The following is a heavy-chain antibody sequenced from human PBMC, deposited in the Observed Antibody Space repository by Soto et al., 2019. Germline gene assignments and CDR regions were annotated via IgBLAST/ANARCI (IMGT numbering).Heavy chain of an antibody. CDR1: GFTVSSNF. J-gene: IGHJ4*02. Sequence: EVQLVESGGDLVQPGGSLRLSCFASGFTVSSNFMNWVRQAPGKGLEWVSLIYSGGTTYYADSVKGRFTISRDNSKNTLYLQMNNLRAEDTAVYYCVGAGYCTHDTCAEGPFDYWGQGTLVTVSS. V-gene: IGHV3-66*01. D-gene: IGHD2-8*01. CDR3: VGAGYCTHDTCAEGPFDY. CDR2: IYSGGTT.